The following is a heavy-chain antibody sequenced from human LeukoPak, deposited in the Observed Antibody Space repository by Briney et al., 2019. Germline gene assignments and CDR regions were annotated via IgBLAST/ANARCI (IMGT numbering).Heavy chain of an antibody. D-gene: IGHD4-11*01. CDR2: ISRSGSTK. Sequence: GGSLRLSCAASGFTFSDYNMRWIRQAPGKGLEWVSSISRSGSTKYYADSVKGRFTISRDNAKNSLFLQMNSLRAEDTAVYYCARSEINDYSKYWGQGILVIVSS. V-gene: IGHV3-11*01. CDR3: ARSEINDYSKY. CDR1: GFTFSDYN. J-gene: IGHJ4*02.